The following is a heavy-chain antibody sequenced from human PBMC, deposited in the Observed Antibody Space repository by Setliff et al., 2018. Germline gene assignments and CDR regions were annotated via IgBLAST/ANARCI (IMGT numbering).Heavy chain of an antibody. V-gene: IGHV4-34*01. Sequence: SETLSLTCAVYGGSFSGYYWSWIRQPPGKGLEWIGEINHSGSTSYNPSLKSRVTISVDTSKNQFSLKLSSVTAADTAVYYCVLGSGALGPYWGQGTLVTVSS. CDR1: GGSFSGYY. J-gene: IGHJ4*02. D-gene: IGHD3-10*01. CDR3: VLGSGALGPY. CDR2: INHSGST.